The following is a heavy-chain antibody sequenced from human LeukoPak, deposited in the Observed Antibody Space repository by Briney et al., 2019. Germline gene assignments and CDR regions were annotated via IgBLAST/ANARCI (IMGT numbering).Heavy chain of an antibody. CDR2: IYYSGST. CDR1: GGSISSYY. CDR3: ARLKTTVTTLFDY. J-gene: IGHJ4*02. V-gene: IGHV4-59*01. Sequence: SETLSLTCTVSGGSISSYYWSWIRQPPGKGLEWIGYIYYSGSTNYNPSLKSRVTMSVDTSKNQFSLKLSSVTAADTAVYYCARLKTTVTTLFDYWGQGTLVTVSS. D-gene: IGHD4-17*01.